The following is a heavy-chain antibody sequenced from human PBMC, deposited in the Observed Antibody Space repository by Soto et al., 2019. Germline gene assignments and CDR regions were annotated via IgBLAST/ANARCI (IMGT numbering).Heavy chain of an antibody. CDR3: AKRGGDSGWGDFDS. CDR2: ISHSDHST. Sequence: PGGSLLLSCASSGFPFSLCAMNWVRQAPGKGLEWVSTISHSDHSTYYADSVKGRFTVSRDNSENTLYFQMNSLRAEDTAIYYCAKRGGDSGWGDFDSWGQGTMVTVSS. D-gene: IGHD6-19*01. V-gene: IGHV3-23*01. CDR1: GFPFSLCA. J-gene: IGHJ4*02.